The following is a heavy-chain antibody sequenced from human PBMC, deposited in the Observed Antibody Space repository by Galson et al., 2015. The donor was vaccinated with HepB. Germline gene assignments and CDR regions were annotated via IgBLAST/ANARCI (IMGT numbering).Heavy chain of an antibody. CDR2: ITAGGRT. D-gene: IGHD2-2*01. CDR3: AKATERRLTTMTSHNYFDH. Sequence: SLRLSCAASGFAFGTHSMTWVRQAPGEGLQWVSTITAGGRTTYAESVTGRFTVSRDNSNNRVYLQMNSLRVADTAVYYCAKATERRLTTMTSHNYFDHWGRGALVTVSS. J-gene: IGHJ4*02. V-gene: IGHV3-23*01. CDR1: GFAFGTHS.